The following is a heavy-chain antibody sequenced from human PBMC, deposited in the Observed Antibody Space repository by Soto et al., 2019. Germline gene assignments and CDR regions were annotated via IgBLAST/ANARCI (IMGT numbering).Heavy chain of an antibody. Sequence: EVQLLESEGGIVQPGGSLRVSCVASGFTFRYFVMSWVRQAPGKGLEWVSAIRGTGGETFYADSVKGRFTISRDNSKNTLYLQMNSLRDEDTALYFCAQDRGWGVVSPSHDYWGQGTLVTVSS. CDR2: IRGTGGET. CDR1: GFTFRYFV. V-gene: IGHV3-23*01. CDR3: AQDRGWGVVSPSHDY. J-gene: IGHJ4*02. D-gene: IGHD2-21*01.